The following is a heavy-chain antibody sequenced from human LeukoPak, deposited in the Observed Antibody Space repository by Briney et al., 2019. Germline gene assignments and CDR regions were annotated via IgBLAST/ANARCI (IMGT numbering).Heavy chain of an antibody. CDR1: GYTFTSYG. CDR2: ISAYNGNT. CDR3: VKGSSTSYTAVIDY. V-gene: IGHV1-18*01. Sequence: ASVKVSCKASGYTFTSYGISWVRQAPGQGLEWMGWISAYNGNTNYAQKLQGRVTMTTDTSTSTAYMELRSLRAEDTAVYYCVKGSSTSYTAVIDYWGQGTLVTVSS. J-gene: IGHJ4*02. D-gene: IGHD2-2*01.